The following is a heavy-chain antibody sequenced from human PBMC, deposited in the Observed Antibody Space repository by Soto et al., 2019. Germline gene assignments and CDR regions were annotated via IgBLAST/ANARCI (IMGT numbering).Heavy chain of an antibody. CDR1: GFSLTTSGVA. J-gene: IGHJ4*02. CDR2: FYCNDDK. Sequence: QITLTEPGPTLVTPTQTLTLTCSFSGFSLTTSGVAVGWFRQPPGKAPEWLALFYCNDDKRYSPSLRSRLSVTEASSKIQVVLKLANMDPVDSGTYYCAHRPTSTDDSYFDYWGQGTLVTVSS. D-gene: IGHD2-21*02. CDR3: AHRPTSTDDSYFDY. V-gene: IGHV2-5*01.